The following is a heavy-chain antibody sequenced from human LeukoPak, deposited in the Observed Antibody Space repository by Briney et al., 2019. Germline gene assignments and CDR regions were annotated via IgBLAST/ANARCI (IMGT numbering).Heavy chain of an antibody. CDR2: INPTGGST. D-gene: IGHD6-13*01. CDR1: GYTFTSYY. J-gene: IGHJ4*02. Sequence: GASVKVSCKASGYTFTSYYMHWVRQAPGQGLEWMGLINPTGGSTGYAQKFQGRVTMTRDMSTSTDYMELSSLRSDDTAVYYCARDERTAAAGTEGYFDYWGQGTLVTVSS. CDR3: ARDERTAAAGTEGYFDY. V-gene: IGHV1-46*01.